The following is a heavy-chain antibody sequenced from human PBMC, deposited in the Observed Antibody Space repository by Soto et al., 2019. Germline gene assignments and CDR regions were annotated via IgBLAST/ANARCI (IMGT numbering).Heavy chain of an antibody. V-gene: IGHV4-34*01. CDR3: ARDDSGYDSV. J-gene: IGHJ4*02. CDR1: GGSFSGYY. Sequence: SNIMSLTCAVYGGSFSGYYWSWVRQPPEKELEWIGETNHSESTNYNRTLKSRVTISVDTPKKQFSLKLTSVTPAETAANYCARDDSGYDSVWGQGTLVTVSS. D-gene: IGHD5-12*01. CDR2: TNHSEST.